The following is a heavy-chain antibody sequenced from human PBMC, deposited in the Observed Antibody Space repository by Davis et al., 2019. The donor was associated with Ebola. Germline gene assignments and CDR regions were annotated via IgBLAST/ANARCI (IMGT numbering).Heavy chain of an antibody. CDR1: GFTFSDYY. D-gene: IGHD3-22*01. CDR2: ISSSGSTI. J-gene: IGHJ6*02. V-gene: IGHV3-11*01. CDR3: ARDRGYYYDSSGYLFPYYGMDV. Sequence: GESLKISCAAPGFTFSDYYMSWIRQAPGKGLAWVSYISSSGSTIYYADSVKGRFTISRDNAKNSLYLQMNSLRAEDTAVYYCARDRGYYYDSSGYLFPYYGMDVWGQGTTVTVSS.